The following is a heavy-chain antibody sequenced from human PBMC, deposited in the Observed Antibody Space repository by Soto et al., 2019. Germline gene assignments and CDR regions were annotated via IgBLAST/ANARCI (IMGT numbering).Heavy chain of an antibody. CDR3: ARHFGGFNWFDP. CDR1: GGSISNSNYY. Sequence: ETLSLSCPVSGGSISNSNYYWGWIRQPPGKGLEWIGSINYSDNNYYNPSLKSRVTISADTSKRQFSLRLTSVTVEDTAVYFCARHFGGFNWFDPRGQGTQVTVYS. J-gene: IGHJ5*02. V-gene: IGHV4-39*01. D-gene: IGHD3-16*01. CDR2: INYSDNN.